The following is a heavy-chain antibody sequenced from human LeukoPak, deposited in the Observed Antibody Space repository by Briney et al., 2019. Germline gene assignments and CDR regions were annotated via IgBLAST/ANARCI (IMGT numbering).Heavy chain of an antibody. V-gene: IGHV4-59*01. CDR1: GGSISSYY. J-gene: IGHJ4*02. CDR3: ARGVNYDFWSGYEYYFDY. CDR2: IYYSGST. Sequence: SETLSLTCTVSGGSISSYYWSWIRQPPGKGLEWIGYIYYSGSTNYNPSLKSRVTISVDTSKNQFSLKLSSVTAADTAVYYCARGVNYDFWSGYEYYFDYWAREPWSPSPQ. D-gene: IGHD3-3*01.